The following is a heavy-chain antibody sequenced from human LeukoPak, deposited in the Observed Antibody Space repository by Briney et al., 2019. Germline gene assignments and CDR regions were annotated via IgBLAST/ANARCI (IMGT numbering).Heavy chain of an antibody. CDR3: AGGSGANWFDP. CDR2: IYHSGST. CDR1: GGSISSGGYS. D-gene: IGHD2-15*01. J-gene: IGHJ5*02. Sequence: PSETLSLTCAVSGGSISSGGYSWSWIRQPPGKGLECIGYIYHSGSTYYNPSLKSRVTISVDRSKNQFSLKLSSVTAADTAVYYCAGGSGANWFDPWGQGTLVTVSS. V-gene: IGHV4-30-2*01.